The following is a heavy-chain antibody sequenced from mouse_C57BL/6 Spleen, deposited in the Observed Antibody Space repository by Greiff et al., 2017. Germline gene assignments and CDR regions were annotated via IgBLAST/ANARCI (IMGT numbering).Heavy chain of an antibody. CDR1: GFSLSTSGMG. CDR2: LYWDDDK. J-gene: IGHJ4*01. CDR3: AREDYAMDY. Sequence: QVPLKESGPGILQSSQTLSLTCSFSGFSLSTSGMGVSWIRQPSGKGLDWLAHLYWDDDKHYNPSLKSRLTISKDTSRNHVFLKSTSVDTAATATYYCAREDYAMDYWGQGTSLTVSS. V-gene: IGHV8-12*01.